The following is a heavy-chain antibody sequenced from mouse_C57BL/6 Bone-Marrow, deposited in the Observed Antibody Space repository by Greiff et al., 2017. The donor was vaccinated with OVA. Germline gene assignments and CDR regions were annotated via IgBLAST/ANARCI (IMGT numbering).Heavy chain of an antibody. V-gene: IGHV1-52*01. CDR2: IDPSDSET. J-gene: IGHJ1*03. CDR1: GYTFTSYW. CDR3: ARTFYYRYFDV. Sequence: LQQPGAELVRPGSSVKLSCKASGYTFTSYWMHWVKQRPIQGLEWIGNIDPSDSETHYNQKFKDKATLTVDKSSSTAYMQLSSLTSEDSAVYYCARTFYYRYFDVWGTGTTVTVSS.